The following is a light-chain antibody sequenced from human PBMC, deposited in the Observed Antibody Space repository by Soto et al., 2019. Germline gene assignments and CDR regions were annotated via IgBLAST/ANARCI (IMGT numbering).Light chain of an antibody. V-gene: IGKV3-20*01. J-gene: IGKJ4*01. CDR3: QHYGSSPLT. Sequence: EIVLTQSPGTLSLSPGDRATLSCRASESLGSSYLAWYQQKPGQAPRLLIYSGSSRAAGIPDRFSGSGSATDFTLTISSLESEDFAVYYCQHYGSSPLTFGGGTKVDIK. CDR1: ESLGSSY. CDR2: SGS.